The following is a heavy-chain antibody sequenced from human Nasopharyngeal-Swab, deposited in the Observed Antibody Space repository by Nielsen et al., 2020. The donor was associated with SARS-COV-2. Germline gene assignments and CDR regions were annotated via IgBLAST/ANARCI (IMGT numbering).Heavy chain of an antibody. CDR3: ARDFRVGTTRDAFDI. J-gene: IGHJ3*02. Sequence: GGSLRLSCAGSDFTFGDYGMNWVSQAPGKGLECISFISGSGRSIFYADSVKGRFTVSRDNAKNSLYLQMDFLRDEDTATYYCARDFRVGTTRDAFDIWGQGTVVTVSS. CDR1: DFTFGDYG. V-gene: IGHV3-48*02. D-gene: IGHD1/OR15-1a*01. CDR2: ISGSGRSI.